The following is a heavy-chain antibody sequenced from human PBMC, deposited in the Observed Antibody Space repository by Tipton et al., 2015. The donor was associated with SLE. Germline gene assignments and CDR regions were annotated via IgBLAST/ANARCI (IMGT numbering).Heavy chain of an antibody. J-gene: IGHJ3*02. Sequence: SLRLSCAASGFTFSDYHMSWIRQAPGKGLEWVSYISSSGSTIYYADSVKGRFTVSRDNAKNSLYLQMNSLRAEDTAVYYCARGPYLTTLVMGAFDIWGQGTMVTVSS. V-gene: IGHV3-11*04. CDR2: ISSSGSTI. CDR3: ARGPYLTTLVMGAFDI. CDR1: GFTFSDYH. D-gene: IGHD4-23*01.